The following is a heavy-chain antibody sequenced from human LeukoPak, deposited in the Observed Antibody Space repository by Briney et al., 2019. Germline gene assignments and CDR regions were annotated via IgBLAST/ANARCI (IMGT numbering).Heavy chain of an antibody. CDR1: GCSISSGDYY. CDR2: IYYSGST. CDR3: ARVDTFGGKADY. J-gene: IGHJ4*02. D-gene: IGHD3-16*01. V-gene: IGHV4-30-4*08. Sequence: SQTLSLTCTVSGCSISSGDYYWSWIRQPPGKGLEWIGYIYYSGSTYYNPSLKSRVTISVDTSKNQISLKLSSVTAADTAVYYCARVDTFGGKADYWGQGTLVTVSS.